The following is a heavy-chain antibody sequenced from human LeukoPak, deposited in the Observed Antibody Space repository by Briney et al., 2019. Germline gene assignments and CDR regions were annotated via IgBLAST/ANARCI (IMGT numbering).Heavy chain of an antibody. J-gene: IGHJ6*04. CDR1: GFTLSSYE. Sequence: GGSLRLSCTVSGFTLSSYEMTWFRQAPGKGLEWVAYISSSGSTIYYADSVKGRFTISRDNAKNSLYLQMNSLRAEDTAVYYCAELGITMIGGVWGKGTPVTLSS. V-gene: IGHV3-48*03. CDR3: AELGITMIGGV. D-gene: IGHD3-10*02. CDR2: ISSSGSTI.